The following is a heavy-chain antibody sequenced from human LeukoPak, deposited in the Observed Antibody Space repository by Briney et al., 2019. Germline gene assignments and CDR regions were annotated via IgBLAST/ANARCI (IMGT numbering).Heavy chain of an antibody. V-gene: IGHV4-4*07. CDR2: VYSSGST. CDR1: GGSISGYY. D-gene: IGHD3-10*01. Sequence: SETLSLTCTVSGGSISGYYWSWIRQPAGKGLEWLGRVYSSGSTKYNPSLESRVTMSVDTSKNQFSLKLNFVTAADTAVYYCARENTMVRGAFDAFDIWGQGTMVTVSS. J-gene: IGHJ3*02. CDR3: ARENTMVRGAFDAFDI.